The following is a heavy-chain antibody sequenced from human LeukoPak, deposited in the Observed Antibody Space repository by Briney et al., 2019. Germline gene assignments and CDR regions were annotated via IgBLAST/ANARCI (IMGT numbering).Heavy chain of an antibody. CDR3: ARGRAAAGQFYFDY. Sequence: SQTLSLTCAISGDSVSSNSATWNWIRQSPSRGPEWLGRTYYRSKWYNGYVVSVKSRIAFNPDTAKNQFSLQLNAVTPEDTAVYYCARGRAAAGQFYFDYWGQGTLVTVSS. CDR1: GDSVSSNSAT. D-gene: IGHD6-13*01. J-gene: IGHJ4*02. CDR2: TYYRSKWYN. V-gene: IGHV6-1*01.